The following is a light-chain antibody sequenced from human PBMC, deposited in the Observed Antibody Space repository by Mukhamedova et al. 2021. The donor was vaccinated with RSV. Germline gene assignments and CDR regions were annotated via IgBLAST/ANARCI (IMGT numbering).Light chain of an antibody. J-gene: IGLJ2*01. CDR3: SAWDYRHTTMF. Sequence: GSDTNTGTYPVVWYQEISHGAPKAVMYGDLLSLGMPDRYSGSKSGTTASLTISGLQPEDEGIYYCSAWDYRHTTMFFGGGTK. V-gene: IGLV1-36*01. CDR2: GD. CDR1: DTNTGTYP.